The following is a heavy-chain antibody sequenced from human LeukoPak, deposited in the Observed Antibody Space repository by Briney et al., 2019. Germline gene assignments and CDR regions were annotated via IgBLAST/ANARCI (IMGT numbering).Heavy chain of an antibody. D-gene: IGHD6-19*01. J-gene: IGHJ4*02. V-gene: IGHV4-38-2*02. CDR3: ARDPRIGVAGSGNYFDY. Sequence: SETLSLTCTVSGYSISSGYYWGWLQQPPGKGLEWIGSIYQSGNNYYNTSLKSRVTISVDTAKNQFSLKLSSVTAADTAVYYCARDPRIGVAGSGNYFDYWGQGALVTVSS. CDR2: IYQSGNN. CDR1: GYSISSGYY.